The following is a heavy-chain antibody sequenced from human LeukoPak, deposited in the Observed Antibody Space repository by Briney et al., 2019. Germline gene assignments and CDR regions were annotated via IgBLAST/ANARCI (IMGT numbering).Heavy chain of an antibody. CDR1: GFTYSSYA. D-gene: IGHD2-8*01. J-gene: IGHJ3*02. V-gene: IGHV3-23*01. Sequence: AGGSLRLSCAVSGFTYSSYAMRWVRQAPGKGLEWVSAISGSGGSTYYADSVKGRFTISRDNSKNTLYLQMNSLRAEDTAVYYCAKGTWMLAFDIWGQGTMVTVSS. CDR3: AKGTWMLAFDI. CDR2: ISGSGGST.